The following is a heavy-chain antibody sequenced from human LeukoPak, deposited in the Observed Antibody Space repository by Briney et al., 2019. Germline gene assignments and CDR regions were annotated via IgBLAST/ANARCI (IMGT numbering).Heavy chain of an antibody. CDR1: GGSISSYY. J-gene: IGHJ3*02. V-gene: IGHV4-59*01. CDR3: ARARYANAWYAFDI. CDR2: LSHSGSG. Sequence: SETLSLTCTVSGGSISSYYWSWIRQSPGKGLEWIAYLSHSGSGDSNPSLTSRVTTLVDTSKNQFSLKLTSVTAADTAVYYCARARYANAWYAFDIWGHGTMVTVSS. D-gene: IGHD2-2*01.